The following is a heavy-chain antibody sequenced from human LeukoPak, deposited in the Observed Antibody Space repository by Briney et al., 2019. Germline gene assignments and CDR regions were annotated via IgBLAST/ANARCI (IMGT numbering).Heavy chain of an antibody. CDR3: ARQLGYCSSTSCYADKVDY. Sequence: PSETLSLTCTVSGGSISSGSYYWGWIRQPPGEGVEWSGSIYYSGSTYYNPSLKSGVTISVDTSKNQFSLKLSSVTAADTAVYYCARQLGYCSSTSCYADKVDYWGQGTLVTVSS. J-gene: IGHJ4*02. CDR2: IYYSGST. CDR1: GGSISSGSYY. V-gene: IGHV4-39*01. D-gene: IGHD2-2*01.